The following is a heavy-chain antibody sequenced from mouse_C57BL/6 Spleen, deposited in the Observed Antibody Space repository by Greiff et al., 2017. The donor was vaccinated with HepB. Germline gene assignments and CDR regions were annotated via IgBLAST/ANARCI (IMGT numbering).Heavy chain of an antibody. CDR3: ARSDGSSLCSAMDY. CDR1: GYAFTNYL. V-gene: IGHV1-54*01. J-gene: IGHJ4*01. CDR2: INPGSGGT. D-gene: IGHD1-1*01. Sequence: QVQLQQSGAELVRPGTSVKVSCKASGYAFTNYLIEWVKQRPGQGLEWIGVINPGSGGTNYNEKFKGKATLTADKSSSTAYMQLSSLTSEDSAVYFCARSDGSSLCSAMDYWGQGTSVTVSS.